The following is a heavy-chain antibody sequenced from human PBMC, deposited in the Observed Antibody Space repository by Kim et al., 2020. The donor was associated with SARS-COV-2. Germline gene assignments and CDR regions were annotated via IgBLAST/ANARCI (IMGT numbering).Heavy chain of an antibody. CDR1: GDSITNDRYF. CDR2: VFYTGDI. D-gene: IGHD3-10*01. J-gene: IGHJ4*02. Sequence: SETLSLTCTVSGDSITNDRYFWGWIRQPPGRGLEWIGNVFYTGDIYAKPSLMGRLTISVDTSRTQFSLELRSVTAADAAVYFCARIKRFADYVDSWGQGTLATVSS. V-gene: IGHV4-39*01. CDR3: ARIKRFADYVDS.